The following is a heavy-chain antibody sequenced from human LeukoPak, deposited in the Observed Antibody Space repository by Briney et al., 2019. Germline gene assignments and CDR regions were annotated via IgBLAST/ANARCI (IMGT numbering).Heavy chain of an antibody. J-gene: IGHJ3*02. CDR1: GGSISSGGYY. V-gene: IGHV4-31*03. D-gene: IGHD3-10*01. CDR3: ARGNRGVYAFDI. CDR2: IYYSGST. Sequence: QPSQTLSLTCTVSGGSISSGGYYWSWIRQHPGKGLEWIGYIYYSGSTYYNPSLKSRVTISVDTSKNQFSLKLGSVTAADTAVYYCARGNRGVYAFDIWGQGTMVTVSS.